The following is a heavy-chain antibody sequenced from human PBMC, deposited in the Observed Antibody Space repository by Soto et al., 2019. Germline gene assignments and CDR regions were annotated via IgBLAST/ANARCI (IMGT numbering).Heavy chain of an antibody. CDR3: ARSEYIYFRFDP. CDR2: IYYSGST. D-gene: IGHD3-9*01. V-gene: IGHV4-59*01. Sequence: SETLSLTCTVSGGSISSYYWSWIRQPPGKGLEWIGYIYYSGSTNYNPSLKSRVTISVDTSKNQFSLKLSSVTAADTAVYYCARSEYIYFRFDPWGQGTLVTVSS. CDR1: GGSISSYY. J-gene: IGHJ5*02.